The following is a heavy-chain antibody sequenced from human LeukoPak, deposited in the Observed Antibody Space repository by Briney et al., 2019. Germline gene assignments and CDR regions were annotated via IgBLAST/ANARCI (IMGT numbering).Heavy chain of an antibody. D-gene: IGHD3-3*01. Sequence: SETLSLTCAVSGGSISSSNWWSWVRQPPGKGLEWIGEIYHSGSTNYNPSLKSRVTISVDKSKNQFSLKLSSVTAADTAVYYCARDHDFWSGYLDVWGKGTTVTVSS. CDR1: GGSISSSNW. V-gene: IGHV4-4*02. J-gene: IGHJ6*04. CDR3: ARDHDFWSGYLDV. CDR2: IYHSGST.